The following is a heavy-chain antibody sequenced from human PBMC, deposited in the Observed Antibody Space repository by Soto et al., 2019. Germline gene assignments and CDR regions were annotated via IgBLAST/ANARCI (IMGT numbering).Heavy chain of an antibody. CDR1: GYSFTSYW. V-gene: IGHV5-51*01. CDR3: AITASDTSYYFDY. Sequence: GESLKISCKGSGYSFTSYWIGWVRQMPGKGLEWMGIIYPSDSDTRYSPSFQGQVTISADKSISTAYLQWSSLKASDTAMYYCAITASDTSYYFDYWGQGTLVTVSS. D-gene: IGHD5-18*01. J-gene: IGHJ4*02. CDR2: IYPSDSDT.